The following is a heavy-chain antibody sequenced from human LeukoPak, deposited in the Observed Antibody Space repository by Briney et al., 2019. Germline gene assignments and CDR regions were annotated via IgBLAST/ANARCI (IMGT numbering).Heavy chain of an antibody. CDR2: INPNSGGT. CDR1: GYTFTGYY. D-gene: IGHD5/OR15-5a*01. Sequence: ASVKVSCKASGYTFTGYYMHWVRQAPGQGLEWMGWINPNSGGTNYAQKFQGRVTMTRDTSISTAYMELSRLRSDDTAVYYCATRAIVSTIPYFDYWGQGTLVTVSS. J-gene: IGHJ4*02. CDR3: ATRAIVSTIPYFDY. V-gene: IGHV1-2*02.